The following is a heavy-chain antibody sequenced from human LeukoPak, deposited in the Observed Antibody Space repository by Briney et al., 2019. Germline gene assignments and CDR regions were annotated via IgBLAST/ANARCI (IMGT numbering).Heavy chain of an antibody. V-gene: IGHV5-51*01. D-gene: IGHD3-22*01. CDR3: ARQAYYYDSSGYYPPTNNAFDI. J-gene: IGHJ3*02. CDR1: GYSFTSYW. CDR2: IYPGDSVT. Sequence: GESLKISCKGSGYSFTSYWIGWVRQSPGKGPEWRGIIYPGDSVTRYSPSFQGQVTISADKSISTAYLQWSSLKALDTAMYYCARQAYYYDSSGYYPPTNNAFDIWGQGTMVTVSS.